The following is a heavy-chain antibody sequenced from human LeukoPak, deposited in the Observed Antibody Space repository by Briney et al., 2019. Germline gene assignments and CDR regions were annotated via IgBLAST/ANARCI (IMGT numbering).Heavy chain of an antibody. J-gene: IGHJ6*02. CDR3: ARQSSYSGFDLVYYYYFYGMDV. Sequence: PGGSLTLSCAASGFTFDDYGMSWVRQAPGKGLEWVSGINWNGGSTGYADPVKRRFTISRDNAKNSLYLLMNSLRAEATALYYCARQSSYSGFDLVYYYYFYGMDVWGQGTTVTV. CDR1: GFTFDDYG. D-gene: IGHD5-12*01. V-gene: IGHV3-20*04. CDR2: INWNGGST.